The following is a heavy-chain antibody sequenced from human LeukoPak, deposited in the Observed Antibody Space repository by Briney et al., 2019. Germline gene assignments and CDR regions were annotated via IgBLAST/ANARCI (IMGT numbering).Heavy chain of an antibody. CDR2: IYHSGST. V-gene: IGHV4-38-2*02. CDR3: ARASHDYGDYSHFDY. CDR1: GYSISSGYY. Sequence: SEALSLTCTVSGYSISSGYYWGWIRQPPGKGLEWIGSIYHSGSTYYNPSLKSRVTISVDTSKNQFSLKLSSVTAADTAVYYCARASHDYGDYSHFDYWGQGTLVTVSS. D-gene: IGHD4-17*01. J-gene: IGHJ4*02.